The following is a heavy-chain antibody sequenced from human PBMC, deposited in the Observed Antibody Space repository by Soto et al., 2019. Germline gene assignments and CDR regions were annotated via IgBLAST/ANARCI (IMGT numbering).Heavy chain of an antibody. CDR2: IYYSGST. V-gene: IGHV4-59*01. D-gene: IGHD2-2*01. Sequence: SETLSLTCTVSGGSISSYYWSWIRQPPGKGLEWIGYIYYSGSTNYNPSLKSRVTISVDTSKNQFSLKLSSVTAADTAVYYCARERPGTSCYDYWGQGTLVIVSS. J-gene: IGHJ4*02. CDR1: GGSISSYY. CDR3: ARERPGTSCYDY.